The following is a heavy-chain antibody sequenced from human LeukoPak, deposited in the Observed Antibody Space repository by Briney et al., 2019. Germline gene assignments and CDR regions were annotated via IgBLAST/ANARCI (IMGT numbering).Heavy chain of an antibody. CDR3: ARGPQRAVTNFFDY. CDR1: GFTFSNYG. J-gene: IGHJ4*02. CDR2: MWFDGSNE. D-gene: IGHD4-17*01. Sequence: GGSLRLSCAASGFTFSNYGMHWVRQAPGKGLEWVAIMWFDGSNEYCADSVKGRFTISRDNSKNTLYLQMNSLRAEDTALYYCARGPQRAVTNFFDYWGQGALVTVSS. V-gene: IGHV3-33*01.